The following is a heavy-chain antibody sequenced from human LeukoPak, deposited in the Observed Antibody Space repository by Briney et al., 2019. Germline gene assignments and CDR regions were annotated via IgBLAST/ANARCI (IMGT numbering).Heavy chain of an antibody. CDR2: IHPNSGGT. V-gene: IGHV1-2*02. Sequence: GASVKVSCKASGYTFTDYYLHWVRQAPGQGLEWMGWIHPNSGGTNYAQKFQGRVAMTRDTSISTAYMKLSSLRSDDTAVYYCARLAAVPGWGQGTLVTVSS. CDR1: GYTFTDYY. D-gene: IGHD6-19*01. J-gene: IGHJ1*01. CDR3: ARLAAVPG.